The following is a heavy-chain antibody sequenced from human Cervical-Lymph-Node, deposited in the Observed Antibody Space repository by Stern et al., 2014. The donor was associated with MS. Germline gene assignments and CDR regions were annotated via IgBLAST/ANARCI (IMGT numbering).Heavy chain of an antibody. D-gene: IGHD5-24*01. Sequence: VQLVESGGGLVKPGGSLRLSCETSGFTFSDYYMNWIRQAPGKGLEWVSYISSTGTTMYYAESVKGRFTISRDNAKNSLYLHMNSLRAEDTAVYYCARDPRRRDGYNFDYWGQGALVTVSS. CDR2: ISSTGTTM. V-gene: IGHV3-11*01. J-gene: IGHJ4*02. CDR3: ARDPRRRDGYNFDY. CDR1: GFTFSDYY.